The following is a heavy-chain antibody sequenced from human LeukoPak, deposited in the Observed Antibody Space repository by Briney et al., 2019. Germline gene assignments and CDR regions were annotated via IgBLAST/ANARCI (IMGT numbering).Heavy chain of an antibody. CDR3: ARLENYDFWSGYYSIDY. D-gene: IGHD3-3*01. V-gene: IGHV1-18*01. CDR1: VYTFTGSG. Sequence: ASVKVSCKASVYTFTGSGISGVRQAPGQGLVCRGGISAYNGNPNYSKKLQGRVTMTTDTSTSTAYIELRSMRSDDTAVYYCARLENYDFWSGYYSIDYWGQGTLVTVSS. CDR2: ISAYNGNP. J-gene: IGHJ4*02.